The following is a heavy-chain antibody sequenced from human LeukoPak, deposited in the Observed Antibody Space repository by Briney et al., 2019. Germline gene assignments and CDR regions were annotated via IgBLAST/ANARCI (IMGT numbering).Heavy chain of an antibody. V-gene: IGHV3-74*01. J-gene: IGHJ4*02. Sequence: GGSLRLSCAASGFTFSSCWMHWVRQAPGKGLVWVSRINSDGSSTSYADSVKGRFTISRDNAKNTLYLQMNSLRAEDTAVYYCARGSPAARTFDYWGQGTLVTVSS. CDR2: INSDGSST. CDR3: ARGSPAARTFDY. CDR1: GFTFSSCW. D-gene: IGHD2-2*01.